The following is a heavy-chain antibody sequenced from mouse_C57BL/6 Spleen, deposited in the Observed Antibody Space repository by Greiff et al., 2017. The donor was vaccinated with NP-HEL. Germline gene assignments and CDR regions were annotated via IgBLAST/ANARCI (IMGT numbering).Heavy chain of an antibody. CDR1: GFTFSDYG. V-gene: IGHV5-17*01. Sequence: EVQLKESGGGLVKPGGSLKLSCAASGFTFSDYGMHWVRQAPEKGLEWVAYISSGSSTIYYADTVKGRFTISRDNAKNTLFLQMTSLRSEDTAMYYCAKTAQATWGYAMDYWGQGTSVTVSS. CDR2: ISSGSSTI. J-gene: IGHJ4*01. D-gene: IGHD3-2*02. CDR3: AKTAQATWGYAMDY.